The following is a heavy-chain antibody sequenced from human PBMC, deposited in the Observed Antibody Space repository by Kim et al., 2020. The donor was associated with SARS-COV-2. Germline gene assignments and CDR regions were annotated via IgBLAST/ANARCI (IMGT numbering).Heavy chain of an antibody. CDR3: ARGDDFWLQSYYFDY. D-gene: IGHD3-3*01. J-gene: IGHJ4*02. V-gene: IGHV4-4*07. Sequence: PSLNSRVAMSVDTAKNQFSLKLSSVTAADTAVYYCARGDDFWLQSYYFDYWGQGTLVTVSS.